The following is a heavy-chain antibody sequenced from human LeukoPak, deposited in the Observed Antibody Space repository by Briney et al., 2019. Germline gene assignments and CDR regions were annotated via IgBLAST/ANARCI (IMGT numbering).Heavy chain of an antibody. V-gene: IGHV1-8*02. CDR2: MNPNSGNT. CDR3: ARGAIDCSGGSCSPGHTDY. J-gene: IGHJ4*02. CDR1: GYTFTSYD. D-gene: IGHD2-15*01. Sequence: ASVKVSCKASGYTFTSYDINWVPQATGQGLEWMGWMNPNSGNTGYAQKFQGRVTMTRDTSISTAYMELSRLRSDDTAVYYCARGAIDCSGGSCSPGHTDYWGQGTLVTVSS.